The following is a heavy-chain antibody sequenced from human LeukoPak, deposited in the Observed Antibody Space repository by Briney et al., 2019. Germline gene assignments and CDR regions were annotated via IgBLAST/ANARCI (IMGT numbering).Heavy chain of an antibody. V-gene: IGHV4-39*01. D-gene: IGHD3-10*01. CDR2: IYYSVST. J-gene: IGHJ4*02. Sequence: PSETLSLTCTVSGGSISSSSYYWGWIRQPPGKGRDGFGSIYYSVSTYYNPSLKSRFTISVDTHKTQFSLKLSSVTAAATAVYYCGNGGGRLFDYWGQGTLVTVSS. CDR3: GNGGGRLFDY. CDR1: GGSISSSSYY.